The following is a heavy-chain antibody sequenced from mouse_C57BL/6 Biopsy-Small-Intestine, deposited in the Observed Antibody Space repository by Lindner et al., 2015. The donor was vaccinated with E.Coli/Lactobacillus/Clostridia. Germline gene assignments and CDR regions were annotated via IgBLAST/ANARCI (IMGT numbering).Heavy chain of an antibody. D-gene: IGHD2-3*01. V-gene: IGHV1-81*01. CDR1: GYTFTSYG. CDR2: IYPRSGDT. CDR3: ARGIYDGYYLYYFDY. Sequence: VQLQESGAELARPGASVKLSCKASGYTFTSYGISWVKQRTGQGLEWIGEIYPRSGDTYYNEKFRAKATLIVDKSSSTAYMELRSLTSEDSAVYFCARGIYDGYYLYYFDYWGQGTTLTVSS. J-gene: IGHJ2*01.